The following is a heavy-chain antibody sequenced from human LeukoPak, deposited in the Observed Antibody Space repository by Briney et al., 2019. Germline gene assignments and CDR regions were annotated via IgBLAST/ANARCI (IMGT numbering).Heavy chain of an antibody. CDR2: INPNSGGT. V-gene: IGHV1-2*02. D-gene: IGHD5-12*01. J-gene: IGHJ4*02. CDR3: ARARVYSGYDYGY. CDR1: GYTFTGYY. Sequence: GASVKVSCKASGYTFTGYYMHWVRQAPGQGLEWMGWINPNSGGTNYAQKFQGRVTMTRDTSISTAYMELSRLRSDDTAVYYCARARVYSGYDYGYWGQGTLVTVSS.